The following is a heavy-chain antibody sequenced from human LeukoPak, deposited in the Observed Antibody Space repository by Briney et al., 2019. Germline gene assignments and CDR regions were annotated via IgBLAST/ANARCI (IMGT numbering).Heavy chain of an antibody. Sequence: PGGSLRLSCAASGFTFNRYAMSWVRQAPGKGLKWVSGISDSGASTYYADSVKGRFTISRDNSKNTLYVQMNSLRAEDTAIYHCAKETATSYYYYMNVWGKGITVTVSS. CDR1: GFTFNRYA. J-gene: IGHJ6*03. CDR2: ISDSGAST. V-gene: IGHV3-23*01. CDR3: AKETATSYYYYMNV.